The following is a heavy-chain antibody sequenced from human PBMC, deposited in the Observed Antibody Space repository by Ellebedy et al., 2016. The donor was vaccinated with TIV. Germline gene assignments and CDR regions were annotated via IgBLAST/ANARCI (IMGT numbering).Heavy chain of an antibody. CDR1: GGSFSGYY. D-gene: IGHD2-2*01. CDR3: ARTFTETLGGWSTHWVLDY. Sequence: SETLSLTCAVYGGSFSGYYWSWIRQPPGKGLEWIGEINQSGRTNYNPSLDKGRVTISVDPSKNQFSLKLNSVTAADTAVYYCARTFTETLGGWSTHWVLDYWGQGSLVTASS. J-gene: IGHJ4*02. CDR2: INQSGRT. V-gene: IGHV4-34*01.